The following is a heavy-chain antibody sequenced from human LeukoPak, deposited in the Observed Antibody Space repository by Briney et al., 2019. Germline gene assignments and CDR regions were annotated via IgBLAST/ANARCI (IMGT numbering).Heavy chain of an antibody. J-gene: IGHJ4*02. CDR1: GGSISSYY. V-gene: IGHV4-59*01. CDR2: IYYSGST. D-gene: IGHD4-17*01. CDR3: ARVDYGDYVDY. Sequence: TSETLSLTCTVSGGSISSYYWSWIRQPPGKGLEWIGYIYYSGSTNYNPSLKSRVTISVDTSKNQFSLKLSSVTAADTAVYYCARVDYGDYVDYWGQGTLVTVSS.